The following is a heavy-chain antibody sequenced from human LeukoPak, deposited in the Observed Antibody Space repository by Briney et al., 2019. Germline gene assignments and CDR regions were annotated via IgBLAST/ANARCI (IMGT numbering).Heavy chain of an antibody. J-gene: IGHJ4*02. D-gene: IGHD1-1*01. CDR3: PKASWVSNADAVL. CDR1: GSTFSSYA. Sequence: PGGSLRLSCAASGSTFSSYAMSWVRQDPARGLEWVSSLRGDGETFYADSVKGRFTLSRDESRNTVYLHLNNLRVEDMAVYYCPKASWVSNADAVLWGQGTVVTVS. V-gene: IGHV3-23*01. CDR2: LRGDGET.